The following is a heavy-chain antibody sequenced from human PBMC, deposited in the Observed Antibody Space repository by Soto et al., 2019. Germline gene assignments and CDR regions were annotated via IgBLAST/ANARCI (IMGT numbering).Heavy chain of an antibody. CDR2: IYYSGST. V-gene: IGHV4-30-4*01. D-gene: IGHD2-2*01. Sequence: SSETLSLTCTVSGGSISSGDYYWSWIRQPTGKGLKWIGYIYYSGSTYYNPSLKSQVTISVDTSKNQFSLKLSSVTAADTAVYYCARDIVVVPALRDYYYYYGMDVWGQGTTVTVSS. CDR3: ARDIVVVPALRDYYYYYGMDV. CDR1: GGSISSGDYY. J-gene: IGHJ6*02.